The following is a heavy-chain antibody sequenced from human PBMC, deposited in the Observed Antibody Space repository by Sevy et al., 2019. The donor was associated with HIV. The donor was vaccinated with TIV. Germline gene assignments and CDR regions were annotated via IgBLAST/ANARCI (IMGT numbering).Heavy chain of an antibody. Sequence: GSSLRLSCAASGFTFSSYSMNWVRQAPGKGLEWVSYISSSSSTIYYADSVKGRFTISRDNAKNSLYLQMNSLRDEDTAVYYCAREGKEGAASDDAFDIWGQGTMVTVSS. J-gene: IGHJ3*02. D-gene: IGHD6-13*01. V-gene: IGHV3-48*02. CDR1: GFTFSSYS. CDR2: ISSSSSTI. CDR3: AREGKEGAASDDAFDI.